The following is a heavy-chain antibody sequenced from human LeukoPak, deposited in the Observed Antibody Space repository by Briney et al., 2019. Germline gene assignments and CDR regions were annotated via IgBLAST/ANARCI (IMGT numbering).Heavy chain of an antibody. CDR3: ARDFSYDSSGYY. V-gene: IGHV3-53*01. D-gene: IGHD3-22*01. CDR2: IYSGGST. CDR1: GFNFISYS. J-gene: IGHJ4*02. Sequence: GGSLRLSCAASGFNFISYSMNWVRQAPGKGLEWVSVIYSGGSTYYADSVKGRFTISRDNSKNTLYLQMNSLRAEDTAVYYCARDFSYDSSGYYWGQGTLVTVSS.